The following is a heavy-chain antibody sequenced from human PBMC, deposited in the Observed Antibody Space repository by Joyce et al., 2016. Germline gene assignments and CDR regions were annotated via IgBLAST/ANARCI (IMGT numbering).Heavy chain of an antibody. CDR2: INHGGGT. V-gene: IGHV4-34*01. D-gene: IGHD6-6*01. J-gene: IGHJ6*03. CDR3: ARGSKYSNSLLFSYYYYHMDV. Sequence: QVQLQQWGAGLLKPSETLSLTCAVYGGSFSSCYWTWIRQPPGKGLEWIGEINHGGGTNYNPSRMSRVTISVDTSKNQFSLKLSSVTAADTAVYYCARGSKYSNSLLFSYYYYHMDVWGKGTTVTVSS. CDR1: GGSFSSCY.